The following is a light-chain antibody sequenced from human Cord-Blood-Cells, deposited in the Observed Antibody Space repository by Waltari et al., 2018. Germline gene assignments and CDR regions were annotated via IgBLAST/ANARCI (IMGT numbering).Light chain of an antibody. CDR3: QQYNNWPLT. V-gene: IGKV3-15*01. J-gene: IGKJ4*01. Sequence: EIVMTQSPATLSVSPGERATLSCRDSQSVSSNLAWYQQKPGQAPRLLIYGASTRATGIPARFSGSGSGTEFTLTISSLQSEDFAVYYWQQYNNWPLTFGGGTKVEIK. CDR2: GAS. CDR1: QSVSSN.